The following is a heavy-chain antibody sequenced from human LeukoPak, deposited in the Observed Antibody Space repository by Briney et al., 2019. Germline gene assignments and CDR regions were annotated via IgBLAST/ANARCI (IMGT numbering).Heavy chain of an antibody. J-gene: IGHJ6*02. CDR1: GFTFSSYA. CDR2: ISGSGGST. V-gene: IGHV3-23*01. CDR3: ARASSGSPGSYGMDV. Sequence: GGSLKLSCAASGFTFSSYAMSWVRQAPGKGLEWVSAISGSGGSTYYADSVKGRFTISRDNSKNTLYLQMNSLRAEDTAVYYCARASSGSPGSYGMDVWGQGTTVTVSS. D-gene: IGHD6-19*01.